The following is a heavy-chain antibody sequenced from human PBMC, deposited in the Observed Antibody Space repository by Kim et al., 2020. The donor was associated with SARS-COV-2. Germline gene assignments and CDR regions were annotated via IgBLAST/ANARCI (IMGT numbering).Heavy chain of an antibody. CDR3: AKGMGSSIYYGMDV. D-gene: IGHD2-2*01. J-gene: IGHJ6*02. V-gene: IGHV3-30-3*02. Sequence: ADSVKGRFTISRDNSKNTLYLQMNSLRAEDTAVYYCAKGMGSSIYYGMDVWGQGTTVTVSS.